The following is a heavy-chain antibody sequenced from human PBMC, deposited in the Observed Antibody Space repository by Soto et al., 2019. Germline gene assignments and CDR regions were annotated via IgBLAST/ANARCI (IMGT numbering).Heavy chain of an antibody. J-gene: IGHJ2*01. Sequence: GASLKVSCKASGSTFTSYGISWVRQAPGQGLEWMGWISAYNGNTNYAQKLQGRVTMTTDTSTSTAYMELRSLRSDDTAVYYCARSAESMIVVVPVWCFDLWGRGTMVTVSS. CDR1: GSTFTSYG. V-gene: IGHV1-18*01. D-gene: IGHD3-22*01. CDR2: ISAYNGNT. CDR3: ARSAESMIVVVPVWCFDL.